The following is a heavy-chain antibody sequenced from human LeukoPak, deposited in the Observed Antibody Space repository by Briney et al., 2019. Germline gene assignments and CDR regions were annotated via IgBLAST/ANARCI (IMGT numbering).Heavy chain of an antibody. Sequence: ASVKVSCKASGGTFSSYAISWVRQAPGRGLEWMGWINPDDGVSKSAQKFQGRVTMTRDKSINTVYMELSGLTSDDTALYYCARGPNHYYYMDFWGKGTTVSVSS. D-gene: IGHD2-8*01. CDR3: ARGPNHYYYMDF. J-gene: IGHJ6*03. V-gene: IGHV1-2*02. CDR2: INPDDGVS. CDR1: GGTFSSYA.